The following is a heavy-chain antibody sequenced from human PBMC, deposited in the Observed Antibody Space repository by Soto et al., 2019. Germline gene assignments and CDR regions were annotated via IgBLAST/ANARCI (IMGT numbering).Heavy chain of an antibody. CDR3: ARAPGGSSSFVDY. Sequence: QVQLVQSGAEEKKPGASVKVSCKASGYTFTSYAMHWVRQAPGQRLEWMGWINAGNGNTKYSQQFRGRVTITRDTSASTAYMELSSLRSEDTAVYYCARAPGGSSSFVDYWGQGTLVTVSS. V-gene: IGHV1-3*05. CDR1: GYTFTSYA. CDR2: INAGNGNT. D-gene: IGHD6-6*01. J-gene: IGHJ4*02.